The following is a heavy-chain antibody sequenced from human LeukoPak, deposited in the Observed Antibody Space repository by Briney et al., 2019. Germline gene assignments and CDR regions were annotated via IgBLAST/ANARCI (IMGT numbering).Heavy chain of an antibody. V-gene: IGHV4-59*01. CDR3: ARGDPYYYDSSGYYYYFDY. J-gene: IGHJ4*02. CDR1: GGSISSYY. D-gene: IGHD3-22*01. CDR2: IYYSGST. Sequence: SETLSLTCTVSGGSISSYYWSWIRQPPGKGLEWIGYIYYSGSTNYNPSLKSRVTISVDTSKNQFSLKLSSVTAADTAVYYCARGDPYYYDSSGYYYYFDYWGQGTLVTVSS.